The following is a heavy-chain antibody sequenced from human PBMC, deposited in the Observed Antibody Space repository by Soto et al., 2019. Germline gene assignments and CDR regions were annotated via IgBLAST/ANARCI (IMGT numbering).Heavy chain of an antibody. V-gene: IGHV4-31*03. D-gene: IGHD3-9*01. CDR1: GGSISSGGYY. CDR3: ARGRNFDWLLQTYYHYVMDV. Sequence: SETLSLTCTVSGGSISSGGYYWSWIRQHPGKGLEWIGYIYYSGSTHYNPSLKSRVTISVDTSKNQFSLKLSSVTAADTAVYYCARGRNFDWLLQTYYHYVMDVCGQGTTVPVSS. J-gene: IGHJ6*02. CDR2: IYYSGST.